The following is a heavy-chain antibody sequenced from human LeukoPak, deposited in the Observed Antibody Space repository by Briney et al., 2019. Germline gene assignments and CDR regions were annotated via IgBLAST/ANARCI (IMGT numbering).Heavy chain of an antibody. CDR1: GGSFSGYY. CDR2: INHSGST. V-gene: IGHV4-34*01. J-gene: IGHJ5*02. CDR3: RGSGSYYNEDWFDP. D-gene: IGHD3-10*01. Sequence: SETLSLTCAVYGGSFSGYYWSWIRQPPGKGLEWIGEINHSGSTNYNPSLKSRVTISVDTSKNQFSLKLSSVTAADTAVYYCRGSGSYYNEDWFDPWGQGTLVTVSS.